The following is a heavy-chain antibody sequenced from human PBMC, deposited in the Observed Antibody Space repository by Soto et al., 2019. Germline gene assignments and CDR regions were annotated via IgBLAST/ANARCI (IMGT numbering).Heavy chain of an antibody. Sequence: SETLSLTCTVSSDSISSGANYWSWIRQPPGKGLEWIGYIYYSGSTYYNPTLKSRVTISVDRSKNLFSLKLSSVTAADTAVYYCARTTMVRGVITRFDYYYYGMDVWGQGTTVTVSS. J-gene: IGHJ6*02. V-gene: IGHV4-30-4*01. D-gene: IGHD3-10*01. CDR1: SDSISSGANY. CDR3: ARTTMVRGVITRFDYYYYGMDV. CDR2: IYYSGST.